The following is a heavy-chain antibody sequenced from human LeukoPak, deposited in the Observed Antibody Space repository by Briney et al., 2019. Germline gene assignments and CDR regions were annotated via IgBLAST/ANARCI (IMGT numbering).Heavy chain of an antibody. Sequence: ASVKVSCKASGYTFTSYGISWVRQAPGQGLEWMGWISTYNGNTKYAQKVQGRVTMTTDTSTSTAYMELSSLRYDDTAVYYCASWPYFVRDPNLVSAFDVWGQGTMVTVSS. CDR2: ISTYNGNT. V-gene: IGHV1-18*01. D-gene: IGHD3-9*01. J-gene: IGHJ3*01. CDR3: ASWPYFVRDPNLVSAFDV. CDR1: GYTFTSYG.